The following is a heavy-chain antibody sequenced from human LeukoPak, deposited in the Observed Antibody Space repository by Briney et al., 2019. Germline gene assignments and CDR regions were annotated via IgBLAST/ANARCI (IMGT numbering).Heavy chain of an antibody. CDR3: ARGRYGSGSYFLPD. V-gene: IGHV3-7*01. CDR1: GFTFSSYW. Sequence: GGSLRLSCAASGFTFSSYWMNWVRQAPGKGLEWVANIKQDGSEKYYVDSVKGRFTISRDNAENSLYLQMNSLRAEDTAVYFCARGRYGSGSYFLPDWGQGTLVTVSS. D-gene: IGHD3-10*01. J-gene: IGHJ4*02. CDR2: IKQDGSEK.